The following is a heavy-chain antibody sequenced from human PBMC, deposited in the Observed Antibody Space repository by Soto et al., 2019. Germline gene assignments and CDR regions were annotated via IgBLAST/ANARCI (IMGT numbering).Heavy chain of an antibody. CDR3: ARVLGAIVPAATDTYYLDY. V-gene: IGHV4-31*11. Sequence: LSLTCAVSGGSISSGGYYWSWIRQHPGKGLEWIGYIYYRGRTYYNPSLKSRITVSVDTAKIHCSLKLSSVTAAVTAVYYCARVLGAIVPAATDTYYLDYWGQGTLVTVSS. CDR1: GGSISSGGYY. D-gene: IGHD2-2*01. CDR2: IYYRGRT. J-gene: IGHJ4*02.